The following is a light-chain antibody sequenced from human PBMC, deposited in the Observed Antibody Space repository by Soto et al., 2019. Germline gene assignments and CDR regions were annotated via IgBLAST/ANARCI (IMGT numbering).Light chain of an antibody. V-gene: IGKV1-5*03. CDR2: EAS. J-gene: IGKJ1*01. CDR1: QSISSR. CDR3: QQYNTYSQTWT. Sequence: DIQMTQSPSTLSASVGDRVTITCRAIQSISSRLAWYQLKPGKAPKLLIYEASSLESGVPLRFSGRGSGTEFTLTISSLQPADFATYFCQQYNTYSQTWTFGQGTKVDI.